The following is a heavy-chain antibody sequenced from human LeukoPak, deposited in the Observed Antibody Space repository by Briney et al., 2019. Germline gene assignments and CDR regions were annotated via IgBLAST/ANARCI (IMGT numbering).Heavy chain of an antibody. Sequence: SVTVSCKASGGTFSSYAISWVRQAPGQGLEWMGGIIPIFGTANYAQKFQGRVTMTRNTSISTAYMELSSLRSEDTAVYYCARRLGYYYGMDVWGQGTTVTVSS. CDR2: IIPIFGTA. V-gene: IGHV1-69*05. CDR1: GGTFSSYA. J-gene: IGHJ6*02. CDR3: ARRLGYYYGMDV. D-gene: IGHD3-22*01.